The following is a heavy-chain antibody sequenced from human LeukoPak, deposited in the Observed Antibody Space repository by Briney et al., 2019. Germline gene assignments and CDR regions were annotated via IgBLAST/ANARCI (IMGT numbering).Heavy chain of an antibody. J-gene: IGHJ4*02. CDR1: GGSISSYY. CDR2: IYYSGST. Sequence: PSETLSLTCAVSGGSISSYYWSWIRQPPGKGLEWIGYIYYSGSTNYNPSLKSRVTISVDTSKNQFSLKLSSVTAADTAVYYCARSSYYAIDYWGQGTLVTVSS. D-gene: IGHD2-8*01. CDR3: ARSSYYAIDY. V-gene: IGHV4-59*01.